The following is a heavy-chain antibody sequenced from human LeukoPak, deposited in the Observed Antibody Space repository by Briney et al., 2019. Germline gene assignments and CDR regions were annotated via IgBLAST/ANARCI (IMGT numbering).Heavy chain of an antibody. Sequence: GRSLRLSCAASGFTFSNYAIHWVRQAPGKGLEWVAVISYDGSTKYYADSVKGRFTISRDNSKNTLYLQMNSLRPEDTAVYYCARGADYSKSPCHYWSQGTLVTVSS. CDR1: GFTFSNYA. D-gene: IGHD4-11*01. J-gene: IGHJ4*02. V-gene: IGHV3-30*04. CDR2: ISYDGSTK. CDR3: ARGADYSKSPCHY.